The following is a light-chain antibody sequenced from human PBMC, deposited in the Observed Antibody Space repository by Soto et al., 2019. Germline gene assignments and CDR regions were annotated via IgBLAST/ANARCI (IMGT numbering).Light chain of an antibody. V-gene: IGKV3-11*01. Sequence: EIVLTQFPATLSLSPGEIATLSCRAHQSVSSHLAWYQHKPSRPPRLLIFGASDRATGIPARFSGSGSGTDFTLTISSLEADDFAVYYCQQRSTWPISFGGGTKVEI. CDR3: QQRSTWPIS. CDR1: QSVSSH. CDR2: GAS. J-gene: IGKJ4*01.